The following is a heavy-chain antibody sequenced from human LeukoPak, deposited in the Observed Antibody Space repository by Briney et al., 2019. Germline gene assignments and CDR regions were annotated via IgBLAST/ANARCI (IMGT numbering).Heavy chain of an antibody. CDR2: MKDEGNEI. V-gene: IGHV3-7*01. CDR1: GFTFKNYR. CDR3: ARNRATNDY. J-gene: IGHJ4*02. Sequence: GGSLRLSCTASGFTFKNYRMTWVRQAPGKGLEWVASMKDEGNEIHYLDSLKGRFTISRDNAKTSLYLQMNNLRAEDTAVYYCARNRATNDYWGQGTLVTVSS. D-gene: IGHD1-26*01.